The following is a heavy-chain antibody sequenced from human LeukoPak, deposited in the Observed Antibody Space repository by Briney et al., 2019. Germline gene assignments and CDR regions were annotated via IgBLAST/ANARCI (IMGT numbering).Heavy chain of an antibody. CDR2: IIPIFGTA. Sequence: SVKVSCKSSGYTFTSFDINWVRQATGQGLEWMGGIIPIFGTANYAQKFQGRVTITADESTSTAYMELSSLRSEDTAVYYCARDRHDYSNYGNYYYYMDVWSKGTTVTVSS. J-gene: IGHJ6*03. CDR1: GYTFTSFD. D-gene: IGHD4-11*01. V-gene: IGHV1-69*13. CDR3: ARDRHDYSNYGNYYYYMDV.